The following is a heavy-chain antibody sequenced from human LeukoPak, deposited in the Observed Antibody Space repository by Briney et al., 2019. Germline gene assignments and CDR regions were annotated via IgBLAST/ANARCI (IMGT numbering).Heavy chain of an antibody. CDR2: IYYNGIA. Sequence: SETLSLTCTVSGYSITSGYYWGWIRQAPGKRLEWIGNIYYNGIAYYNPSLKSRVSISVATSKNLFSLKLTAVTAADTAMYYCARGGPSDYRGRGTLVTVSS. CDR3: ARGGPSDY. V-gene: IGHV4-38-2*02. CDR1: GYSITSGYY. J-gene: IGHJ4*02.